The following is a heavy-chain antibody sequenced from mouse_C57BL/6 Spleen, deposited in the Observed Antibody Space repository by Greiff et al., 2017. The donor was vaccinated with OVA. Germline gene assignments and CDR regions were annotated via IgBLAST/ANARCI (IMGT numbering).Heavy chain of an antibody. J-gene: IGHJ2*01. CDR1: GYTFTEYT. CDR3: ARHEVHYYGSSYYFDY. V-gene: IGHV1-62-2*01. D-gene: IGHD1-1*01. Sequence: QVQLQQSGAELVKPGASVKLSCKASGYTFTEYTIHWVKQRSGQGLEWIGWFYPGSGSIKYNEKFKDKATLTAEKSSSTVYMELSRLTSEDSAVYFCARHEVHYYGSSYYFDYWGQGTTLTVSS. CDR2: FYPGSGSI.